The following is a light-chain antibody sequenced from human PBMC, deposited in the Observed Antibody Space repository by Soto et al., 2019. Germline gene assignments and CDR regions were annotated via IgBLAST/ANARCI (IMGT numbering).Light chain of an antibody. J-gene: IGLJ2*01. CDR2: SNN. CDR1: RSNIGNNA. CDR3: AAWDDSLDGLV. V-gene: IGLV1-44*01. Sequence: QSVLTQPPSASGTPGQRVTISCSGSRSNIGNNAVNWYQQLPGTAPKLLIYSNNRRPSGVPDRFSGSKSGTSASLAIGGLQSEDEADYYCAAWDDSLDGLVFGGGTKLTVL.